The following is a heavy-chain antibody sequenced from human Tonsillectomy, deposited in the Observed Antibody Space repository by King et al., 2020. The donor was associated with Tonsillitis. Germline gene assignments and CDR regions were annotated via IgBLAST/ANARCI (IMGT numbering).Heavy chain of an antibody. Sequence: VQLVESGGGVVQPGRSLRLSCAASGFTFSSYGMHWVRQAPGKGLEWVAVISYDGSNKYFADSVKGRFTISRDNSRNTVYLQMNSLRAEDTAVYYCAKSHVMVEYYGMDVWGQGTTVTVSS. CDR2: ISYDGSNK. V-gene: IGHV3-30*18. D-gene: IGHD4/OR15-4a*01. J-gene: IGHJ6*02. CDR1: GFTFSSYG. CDR3: AKSHVMVEYYGMDV.